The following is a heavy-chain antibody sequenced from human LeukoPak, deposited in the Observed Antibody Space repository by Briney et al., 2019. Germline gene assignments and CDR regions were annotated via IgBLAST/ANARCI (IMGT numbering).Heavy chain of an antibody. CDR2: ISSSSSYI. D-gene: IGHD5-18*01. CDR3: ARGVPDTAMDTRPGNDY. CDR1: GFTFSSYS. V-gene: IGHV3-21*01. Sequence: PGGSLRLSCAASGFTFSSYSMNWVRQAPGKGLEWVSSISSSSSYIYYADSVKGRFTISRDNAKNSLYLQMNSLRAEDTAVYYCARGVPDTAMDTRPGNDYWGQGTLVTVSS. J-gene: IGHJ4*02.